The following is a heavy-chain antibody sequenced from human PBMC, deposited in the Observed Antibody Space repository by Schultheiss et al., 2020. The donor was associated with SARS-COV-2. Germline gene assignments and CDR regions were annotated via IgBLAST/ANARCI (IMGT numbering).Heavy chain of an antibody. J-gene: IGHJ4*02. CDR3: TNGKGYSDYDYVSVYY. CDR1: GFTFSSYE. Sequence: GGSLRLSCAASGFTFSSYEMNWVRQAPGKGLVWVSGISWNSGSIGYADSVKGRFTISRDNAKNSLYLQMNSLRAEDTAVYYCTNGKGYSDYDYVSVYYWGQGTLVTVSS. CDR2: ISWNSGSI. V-gene: IGHV3-9*01. D-gene: IGHD5-12*01.